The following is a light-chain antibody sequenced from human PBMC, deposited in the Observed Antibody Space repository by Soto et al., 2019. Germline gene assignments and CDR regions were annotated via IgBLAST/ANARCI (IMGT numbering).Light chain of an antibody. CDR1: QSLSRTY. CDR2: DAS. J-gene: IGKJ4*01. CDR3: HHYCSSRHT. Sequence: EIVLTQSPGTLSLSPGERATLSCRASQSLSRTYLAWYQQKPGQAPRLLIYDASTRGTGIPDRFSGSGSGTDFTLTISRLEPEDLAVYYCHHYCSSRHTFGGGNKVETK. V-gene: IGKV3-20*01.